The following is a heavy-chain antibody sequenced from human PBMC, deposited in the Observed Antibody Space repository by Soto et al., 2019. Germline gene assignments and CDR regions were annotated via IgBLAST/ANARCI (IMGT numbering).Heavy chain of an antibody. CDR2: ISGSGGST. CDR1: GFTFSSYA. J-gene: IGHJ5*02. CDR3: AKVDRYCSGGSCYSNWFDP. Sequence: PGWSLRLCCAASGFTFSSYAVGWARQAPGKGLEWVSAISGSGGSTYYADSVKGRFTISRDNSKNTLYLQMNSLRAEDTAVYYCAKVDRYCSGGSCYSNWFDPWGQGTLVTVSS. V-gene: IGHV3-23*01. D-gene: IGHD2-15*01.